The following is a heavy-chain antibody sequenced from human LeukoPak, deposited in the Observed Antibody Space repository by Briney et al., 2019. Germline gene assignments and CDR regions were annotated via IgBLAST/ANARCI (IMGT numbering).Heavy chain of an antibody. V-gene: IGHV3-48*04. J-gene: IGHJ4*02. Sequence: PGGSLRLSCAASGFTFSRYSMNWVRQAPGKGLEWVSYITNSSSTIFYADSVKGRFTISRDNAKNSLYLQRSSLRAEDTAVYYCTTAKNDHWGQGTLVTVSS. CDR2: ITNSSSTI. CDR1: GFTFSRYS. CDR3: TTAKNDH.